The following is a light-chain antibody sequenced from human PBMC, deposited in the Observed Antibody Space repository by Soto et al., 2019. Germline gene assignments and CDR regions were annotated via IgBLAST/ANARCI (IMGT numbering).Light chain of an antibody. J-gene: IGKJ1*01. V-gene: IGKV3-20*01. CDR2: GAS. CDR3: QQYGSSGT. CDR1: QSVGSS. Sequence: EIVLTQSPATLSLSPGERATLSCRVSQSVGSSLAWYQQKPGQAPRLLIYGASTRATGIPDRFSGSGSGTDFTLTISRLEPEDFAVYYCQQYGSSGTFGQGTKVDIK.